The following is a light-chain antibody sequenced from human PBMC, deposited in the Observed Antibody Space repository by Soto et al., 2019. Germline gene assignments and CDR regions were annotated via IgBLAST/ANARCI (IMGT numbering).Light chain of an antibody. V-gene: IGKV3-11*01. CDR1: QSVSSY. Sequence: EIVLTQSPATLSLSPGERATLSCRASQSVSSYLAWYQQKPGQAPRLLIYDASNRATGIPARFSGSGSGTDFTLAISSLEPEDCAVYYCQQRSHWHPTFGPGTKVDIK. J-gene: IGKJ3*01. CDR2: DAS. CDR3: QQRSHWHPT.